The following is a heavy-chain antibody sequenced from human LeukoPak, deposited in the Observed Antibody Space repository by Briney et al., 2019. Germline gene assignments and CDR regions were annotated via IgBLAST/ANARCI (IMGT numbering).Heavy chain of an antibody. CDR2: IYPGDSDT. Sequence: GESLRISCKGSGYSFTSYWIGWVRQMPGKGLEWMGIIYPGDSDTRYSPSFQGQVTISADKSISTAYLQWSSLEASDTAMYYCARGSGSYHTAYMNWGQGTLVTVSS. J-gene: IGHJ4*02. V-gene: IGHV5-51*01. D-gene: IGHD1-26*01. CDR3: ARGSGSYHTAYMN. CDR1: GYSFTSYW.